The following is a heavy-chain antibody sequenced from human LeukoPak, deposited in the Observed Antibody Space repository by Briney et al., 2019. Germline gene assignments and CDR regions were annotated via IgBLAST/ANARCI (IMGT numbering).Heavy chain of an antibody. D-gene: IGHD2-21*02. CDR3: ARDLTQDDAFDI. J-gene: IGHJ3*02. CDR1: GYTFTSYG. V-gene: IGHV1-18*04. Sequence: ASVKVSCKASGYTFTSYGISWVRQAPGQGLEWMGWISAYNGNTNYAQKLQGRVTMTTDTSTSTAYMELRTLRSEDTAVYYCARDLTQDDAFDIWGQGTMVTVSS. CDR2: ISAYNGNT.